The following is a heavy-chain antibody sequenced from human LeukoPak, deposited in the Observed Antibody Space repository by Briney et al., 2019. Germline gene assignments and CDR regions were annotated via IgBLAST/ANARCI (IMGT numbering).Heavy chain of an antibody. CDR3: AKGRVFDY. CDR1: GFTFRSYA. Sequence: PGGSLRLSCAASGFTFRSYAISWVRQAPGKGLEWVSVISGSGDSTYYADSVKGRFTISRDNSKNTLSLQMNSLRAEDTAVYYCAKGRVFDYWGQGTLVTVSS. D-gene: IGHD3-10*01. V-gene: IGHV3-23*01. J-gene: IGHJ4*02. CDR2: ISGSGDST.